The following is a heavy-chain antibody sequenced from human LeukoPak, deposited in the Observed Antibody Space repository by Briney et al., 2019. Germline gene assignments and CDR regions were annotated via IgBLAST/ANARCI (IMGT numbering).Heavy chain of an antibody. V-gene: IGHV4-38-2*02. J-gene: IGHJ5*02. CDR1: GYSISSGYY. Sequence: PSETLSLAFTVSGYSISSGYYWGWIRQPPGKGLEWIGSIYHSGSTYYNPSLKSRVTISVDTSKNQFSLKLSSVTAADTAVYYCARAAMVRGTNWFDPWGQGTLVTVSS. D-gene: IGHD3-10*01. CDR2: IYHSGST. CDR3: ARAAMVRGTNWFDP.